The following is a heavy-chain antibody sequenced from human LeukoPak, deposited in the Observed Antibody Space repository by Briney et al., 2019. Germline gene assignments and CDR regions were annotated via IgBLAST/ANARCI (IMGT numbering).Heavy chain of an antibody. CDR2: ISGSGGST. CDR3: ARFETVAAKPFEY. D-gene: IGHD6-19*01. Sequence: GGSLRLSCAASGFTFSSYAMSWVRQAPGKGLEWVSAISGSGGSTYYADSVKGRFTISRDNAKNTLYLQMNSLRVEDTAVYYCARFETVAAKPFEYWGQGTLVTVSS. V-gene: IGHV3-23*01. CDR1: GFTFSSYA. J-gene: IGHJ4*02.